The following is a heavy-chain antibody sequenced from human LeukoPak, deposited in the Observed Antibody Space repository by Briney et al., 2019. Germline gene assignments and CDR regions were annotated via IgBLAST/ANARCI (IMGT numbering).Heavy chain of an antibody. CDR2: INHSGST. V-gene: IGHV4-34*01. J-gene: IGHJ4*02. D-gene: IGHD3-22*01. Sequence: PSETLSLTCAVYGRSFSGYYWSWIRQPPGKGLEWIGEINHSGSTNYNPSLKSRVTISVDTPKNQFSLKLSSVTAADTAVYYCARGRMIVVVITLKNYFDYWGQGTLVTVSS. CDR3: ARGRMIVVVITLKNYFDY. CDR1: GRSFSGYY.